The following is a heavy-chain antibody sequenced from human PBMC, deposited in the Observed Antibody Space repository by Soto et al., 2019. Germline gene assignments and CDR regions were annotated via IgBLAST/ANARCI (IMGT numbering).Heavy chain of an antibody. V-gene: IGHV1-8*01. CDR3: ARGQGAARPVNP. Sequence: RASVKVSCKASGYTFTSYDINWVRQATGQGLEWMGWMNPNSGNTGYAQKFQGRVTMTRNTSISTAYMELSSLRSEDTAVYYCARGQGAARPVNPWGQGTLVTVSS. J-gene: IGHJ4*02. CDR2: MNPNSGNT. D-gene: IGHD6-6*01. CDR1: GYTFTSYD.